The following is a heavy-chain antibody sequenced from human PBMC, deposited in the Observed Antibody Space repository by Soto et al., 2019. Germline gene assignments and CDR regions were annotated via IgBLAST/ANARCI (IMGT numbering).Heavy chain of an antibody. CDR1: GDTFTTYD. D-gene: IGHD3-10*01. Sequence: ASVNVSCKASGDTFTTYDINWVRQATGHGLEWMGWINPNSGNIGYAQRFQGRVTMTRDTAIRAAYMEVSSLRSDDTAVYYCARGRASGSYYLLDYWGQGTLVTVSS. J-gene: IGHJ4*02. CDR3: ARGRASGSYYLLDY. CDR2: INPNSGNI. V-gene: IGHV1-8*01.